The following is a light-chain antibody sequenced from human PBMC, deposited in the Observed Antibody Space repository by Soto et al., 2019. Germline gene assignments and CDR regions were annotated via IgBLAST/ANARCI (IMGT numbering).Light chain of an antibody. CDR2: DAS. V-gene: IGKV3-20*01. Sequence: EIVMTQSPATLSVSPGERATLSCRASQSVSSNLAWYQQKPGQAPRLLIYDASTRATGIPDRFSGSGSGTDFTLTISRLEPEDFAVYYCQQYGSSPPITFGQGTRLEIK. CDR3: QQYGSSPPIT. J-gene: IGKJ5*01. CDR1: QSVSSN.